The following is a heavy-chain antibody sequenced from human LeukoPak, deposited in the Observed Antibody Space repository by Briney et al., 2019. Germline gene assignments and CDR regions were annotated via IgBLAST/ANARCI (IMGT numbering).Heavy chain of an antibody. CDR2: IYYSGST. D-gene: IGHD2-2*01. CDR1: GGSISSSSYY. CDR3: ARGGYCSSTSCYYYYYMDV. V-gene: IGHV4-39*01. Sequence: SETLSLTCTVSGGSISSSSYYWGWIRQPPGKGLEWIGSIYYSGSTYYNPSLKSRVTISVYTSKSQFSLRLSSVTAADTAVYYCARGGYCSSTSCYYYYYMDVWGKGTTVTVSS. J-gene: IGHJ6*03.